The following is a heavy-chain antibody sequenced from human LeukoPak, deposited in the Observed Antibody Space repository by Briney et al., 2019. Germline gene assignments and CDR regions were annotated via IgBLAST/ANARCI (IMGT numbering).Heavy chain of an antibody. V-gene: IGHV3-23*01. Sequence: PGGSLRLSCAASGFTFSSSAMSWVRQAPGKGLEWVSAISNNGGYTYYADSVQGRFTISRDNSKCTLCLQMNSLRAEDTAVYYCAKQLGYCSDGSCYFPYWGQGILVTVSS. CDR1: GFTFSSSA. D-gene: IGHD2-15*01. CDR3: AKQLGYCSDGSCYFPY. CDR2: ISNNGGYT. J-gene: IGHJ4*02.